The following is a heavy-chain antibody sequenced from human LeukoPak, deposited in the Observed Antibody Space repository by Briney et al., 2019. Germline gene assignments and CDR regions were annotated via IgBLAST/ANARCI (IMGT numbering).Heavy chain of an antibody. CDR1: GFTFSTYA. CDR2: IGGSGSYT. CDR3: ARDWYDS. V-gene: IGHV3-23*01. Sequence: GGSLRLSCAASGFTFSTYAMIWVRQAPGKGLEWVSVIGGSGSYTYYADSVKGRFTISRDNSKDTLYLQMNSLRPEDTAVYYCARDWYDSWGQGTLVTVSS. J-gene: IGHJ5*01.